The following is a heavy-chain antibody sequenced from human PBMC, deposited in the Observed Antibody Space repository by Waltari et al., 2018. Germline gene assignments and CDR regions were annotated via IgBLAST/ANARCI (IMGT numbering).Heavy chain of an antibody. D-gene: IGHD3-22*01. V-gene: IGHV4-39*02. CDR1: SGSLSRDNYY. J-gene: IGHJ4*02. CDR3: AREADYYDSSAYVG. Sequence: QLQLQESGPGLVKPSETLSLTCTVPSGSLSRDNYYWGWIRQPPGKGLEWIGTLYYTGSTFYNPSLNSRVTISVDTLKNQFSLKLSSVTAADTAVYYCAREADYYDSSAYVGWGQGTLVTVSS. CDR2: LYYTGST.